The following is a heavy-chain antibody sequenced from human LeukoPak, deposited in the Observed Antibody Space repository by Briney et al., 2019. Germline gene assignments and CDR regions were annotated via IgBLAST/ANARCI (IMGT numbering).Heavy chain of an antibody. CDR1: GGTFSSYA. CDR3: ARAAADGDYYYYMDV. J-gene: IGHJ6*03. CDR2: ISTYNGNT. V-gene: IGHV1-18*01. D-gene: IGHD6-13*01. Sequence: ASVKVSCKASGGTFSSYAISWVRQAPGQGLEWMGWISTYNGNTNYAQKFKGRFTMTRDTATSTAHMELRSLTSDDTAVYYCARAAADGDYYYYMDVWGKGTTVTISS.